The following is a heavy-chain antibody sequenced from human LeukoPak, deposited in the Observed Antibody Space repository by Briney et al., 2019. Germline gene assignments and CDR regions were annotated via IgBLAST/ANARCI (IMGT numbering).Heavy chain of an antibody. CDR2: IYTSGST. D-gene: IGHD3-3*01. Sequence: SETLSLTCTVSGGSISSYYWSWIRQPAGKGLEWIGHIYTSGSTNYNPSLKSRVTISVDTSKNQFSLKLSSVTAADTAVYYCARSAWSGYSGHYYYYMDVWGKGTTVTVSS. V-gene: IGHV4-4*07. CDR1: GGSISSYY. J-gene: IGHJ6*03. CDR3: ARSAWSGYSGHYYYYMDV.